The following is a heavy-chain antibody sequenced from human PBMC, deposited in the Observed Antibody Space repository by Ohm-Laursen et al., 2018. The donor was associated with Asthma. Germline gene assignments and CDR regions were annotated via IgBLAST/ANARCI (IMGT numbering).Heavy chain of an antibody. V-gene: IGHV4-59*01. J-gene: IGHJ5*02. CDR1: GGSISVFN. D-gene: IGHD2-8*02. Sequence: GTLSLTCSVSGGSISVFNWCWIRLPPGQGLEWIGYVFDSGSTHYNPSRKSRVTMSVDMSKNQFSLKLSSVTAADTAVYYCARVRFCVTGAYFETFDPWGPGTLVTVSS. CDR3: ARVRFCVTGAYFETFDP. CDR2: VFDSGST.